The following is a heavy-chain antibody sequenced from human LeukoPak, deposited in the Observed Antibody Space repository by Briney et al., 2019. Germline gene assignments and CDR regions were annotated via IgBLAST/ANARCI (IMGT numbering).Heavy chain of an antibody. V-gene: IGHV4-34*01. CDR3: ARGHEGVVVAATNWFDP. CDR1: GGSFSGYY. CDR2: INHSGST. D-gene: IGHD2-15*01. Sequence: SETLSLTCAVYGGSFSGYYWSWIRQPPGKGLEWIGEINHSGSTNYNPSPKSRVTISVDTSKNQFSLKLSSVTAADTAVYYCARGHEGVVVAATNWFDPWGQGTLVTVSS. J-gene: IGHJ5*02.